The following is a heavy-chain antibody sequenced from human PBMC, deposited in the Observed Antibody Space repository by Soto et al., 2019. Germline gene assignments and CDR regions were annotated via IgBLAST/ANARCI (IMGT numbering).Heavy chain of an antibody. D-gene: IGHD2-15*01. CDR2: ISGSGGST. J-gene: IGHJ4*02. V-gene: IGHV3-23*01. Sequence: PGGSLRLSCAASGFTFSSYGMHWVRQAPGKGLEWVAVISGSGGSTYYADSVKGRFTISRDNSKNTLYLQMNSLRAEDTAVYYCAADPLGSLAARGWGQGTLVTVSS. CDR1: GFTFSSYG. CDR3: AADPLGSLAARG.